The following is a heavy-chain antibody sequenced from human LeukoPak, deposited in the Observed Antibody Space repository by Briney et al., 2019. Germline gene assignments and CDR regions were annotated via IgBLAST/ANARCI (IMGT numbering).Heavy chain of an antibody. Sequence: GGSLRLSCAASGFTFSSHWMSWVRQAPGKGLEWVANIKQDGSEKYYVDSVKGRFTISRDNAKNSPYLQMNSLRAEDTAVYYCAREHTYYYYYYGMDVWGQGTTVTVSS. J-gene: IGHJ6*02. D-gene: IGHD2-21*01. CDR3: AREHTYYYYYYGMDV. V-gene: IGHV3-7*01. CDR2: IKQDGSEK. CDR1: GFTFSSHW.